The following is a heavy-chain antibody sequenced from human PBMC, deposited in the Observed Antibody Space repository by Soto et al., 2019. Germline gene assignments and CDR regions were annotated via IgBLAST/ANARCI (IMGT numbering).Heavy chain of an antibody. CDR3: ARHTPAISISDH. D-gene: IGHD2-15*01. CDR2: IYYSGST. J-gene: IGHJ4*02. CDR1: GGSISSSSYY. V-gene: IGHV4-39*01. Sequence: QLQLQESGPGLVKPSETLSLTCTVSGGSISSSSYYWGWIRQPPGKGLEWIGSIYYSGSTYYNPSLKRRVNISVDTSKNQFSLKLSSVTAADTAVYYCARHTPAISISDHWGQGTLVTVS.